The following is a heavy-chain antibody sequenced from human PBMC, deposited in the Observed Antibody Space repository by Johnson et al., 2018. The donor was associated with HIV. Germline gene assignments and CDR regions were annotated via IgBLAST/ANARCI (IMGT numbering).Heavy chain of an antibody. CDR3: ARGEGRGAFDI. V-gene: IGHV3-20*04. Sequence: EVQLVESGGVVVQPGGSLRLSCAASGFNFDDYGMSWVRQAPGKGLEGVSGINWNGGSKGNADSVKGRFIISRDNAKNSLYLQMNSLRAEDTALYYCARGEGRGAFDIWGQGTMVTVSS. J-gene: IGHJ3*02. CDR2: INWNGGSK. CDR1: GFNFDDYG. D-gene: IGHD3-10*01.